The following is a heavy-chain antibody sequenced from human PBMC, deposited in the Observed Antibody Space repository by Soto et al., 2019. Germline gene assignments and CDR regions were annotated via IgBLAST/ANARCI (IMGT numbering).Heavy chain of an antibody. D-gene: IGHD5-18*01. CDR2: ISGSGGST. J-gene: IGHJ6*03. CDR1: GFTFSSYA. V-gene: IGHV3-23*01. Sequence: GGSLRLSCAASGFTFSSYAMSWVRQAPGKGLEWVSAISGSGGSTYYADSVKGRFTISRDNSKNTLYLQMNSLRAEDTAVYYCAKMVDTAMVISFYMDVWGKGTTVTVSS. CDR3: AKMVDTAMVISFYMDV.